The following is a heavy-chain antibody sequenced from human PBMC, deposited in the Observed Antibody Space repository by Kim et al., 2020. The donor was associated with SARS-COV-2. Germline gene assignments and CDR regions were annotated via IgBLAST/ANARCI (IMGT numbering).Heavy chain of an antibody. CDR1: GFTFSSYA. V-gene: IGHV3-30-3*01. Sequence: GGSLRLSCAASGFTFSSYAMHWVRQAPGKGLEWVAVISYDGSNKYYADSVKGRFTISRDNSKNTLYLQMNSLRAEDTAVYYCARDRGGWYYYYGMDVWGQGTTVTVSS. CDR2: ISYDGSNK. CDR3: ARDRGGWYYYYGMDV. D-gene: IGHD6-19*01. J-gene: IGHJ6*02.